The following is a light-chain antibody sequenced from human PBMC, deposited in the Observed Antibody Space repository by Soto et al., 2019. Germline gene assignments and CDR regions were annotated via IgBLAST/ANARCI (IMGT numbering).Light chain of an antibody. Sequence: DIQMTQSPSTLSGSVLDRVTISCLASQTISSWLAWYQQKPGKAPKLLIYKASTLKSGVPSRFSGSGSGTEFTLTISSLQPDDFATYYCQHYNSYSEAFGQGTKVDI. CDR3: QHYNSYSEA. CDR1: QTISSW. J-gene: IGKJ1*01. V-gene: IGKV1-5*03. CDR2: KAS.